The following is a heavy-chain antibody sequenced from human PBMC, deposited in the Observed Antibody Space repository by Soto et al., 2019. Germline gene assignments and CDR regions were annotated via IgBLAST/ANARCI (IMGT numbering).Heavy chain of an antibody. CDR3: AIHPYVSASTYVDY. CDR1: GGSISSYY. D-gene: IGHD3-16*01. Sequence: QVQLQESGPGLVKPSETLSLTCTVSGGSISSYYWSWIRQPPGKGLEWIGYIYYSGSTNYNPSLKGRVSILVGTSKNLFSLKLNSMTAADTSLFLCAIHPYVSASTYVDYWGQGTLVTVSS. CDR2: IYYSGST. V-gene: IGHV4-59*08. J-gene: IGHJ4*02.